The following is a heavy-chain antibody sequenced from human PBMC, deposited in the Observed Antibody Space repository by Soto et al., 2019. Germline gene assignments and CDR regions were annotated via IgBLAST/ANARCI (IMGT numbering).Heavy chain of an antibody. CDR3: AKDRLPYYYDSSGSPADC. V-gene: IGHV3-23*01. D-gene: IGHD3-22*01. Sequence: PGGSLRLSCAASGFTFSNYAMSWVRQAPGKGLEWVSAISGGGESTYYADSVKGRFTISRDNSRNTLYLQMNSLRAEDTAVYYYAKDRLPYYYDSSGSPADCWGQGTLVTVSS. CDR2: ISGGGEST. CDR1: GFTFSNYA. J-gene: IGHJ4*02.